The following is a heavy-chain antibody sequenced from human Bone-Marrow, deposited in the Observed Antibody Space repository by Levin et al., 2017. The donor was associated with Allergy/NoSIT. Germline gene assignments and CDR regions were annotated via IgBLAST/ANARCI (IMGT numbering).Heavy chain of an antibody. CDR3: GKDDYYDFWTGYLGD. D-gene: IGHD3-3*01. V-gene: IGHV3-23*01. CDR2: ISGSGGSP. J-gene: IGHJ4*02. Sequence: GGSLRLSCVASGFTFNNYAMSWVRQAPGKGLEWVSGISGSGGSPYYADSVKGRFTISRDNSKNTLYLQMDSLRAEDTAVYYCGKDDYYDFWTGYLGDWGQGTLVTVSS. CDR1: GFTFNNYA.